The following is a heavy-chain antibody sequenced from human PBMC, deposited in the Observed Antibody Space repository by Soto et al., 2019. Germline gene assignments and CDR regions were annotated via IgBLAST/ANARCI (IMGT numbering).Heavy chain of an antibody. J-gene: IGHJ3*02. CDR3: ARYPITGTTRDAFDI. CDR1: GYSFTSYW. CDR2: IYPGDSDT. Sequence: PWDSLKISCKGSGYSFTSYWIGWVRQMPGKGLEWMGIIYPGDSDTRYSPSFQGQVTISADKSISTAYLQWSSLKASDTAMYYCARYPITGTTRDAFDIWGQGTMVTVSS. V-gene: IGHV5-51*01. D-gene: IGHD1-7*01.